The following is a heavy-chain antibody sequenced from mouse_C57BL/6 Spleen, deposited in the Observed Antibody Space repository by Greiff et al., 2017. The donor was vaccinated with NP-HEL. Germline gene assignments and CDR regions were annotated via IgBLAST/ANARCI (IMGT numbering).Heavy chain of an antibody. J-gene: IGHJ4*01. CDR1: GYTFTSYW. D-gene: IGHD2-4*01. V-gene: IGHV1-64*01. CDR3: ARKYDSYYAMDY. CDR2: IHPNSGST. Sequence: QVQLQQPGAELVKPGASVKLSCKASGYTFTSYWMHWVKQRPGQGLEWIGMIHPNSGSTNYNEKFKSKATLTVDKSSSTAYMQLSSLTSEDSAVYYCARKYDSYYAMDYWGQGTSVTVSS.